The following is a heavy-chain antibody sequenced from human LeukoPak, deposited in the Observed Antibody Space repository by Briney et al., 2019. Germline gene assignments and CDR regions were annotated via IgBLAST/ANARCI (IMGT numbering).Heavy chain of an antibody. D-gene: IGHD3-22*01. CDR3: ATGDYYDGSGYYQFYFDF. V-gene: IGHV3-23*01. J-gene: IGHJ4*02. CDR2: ISAGGENT. CDR1: GFTFTSYA. Sequence: GGSLRLSCAASGFTFTSYAMSWVRQAPGKGLEWVSGISAGGENTDYADSVKGRFTISRDNSKNTLYLQMNSLRAEDTAVYYCATGDYYDGSGYYQFYFDFWGQGTLVTVSS.